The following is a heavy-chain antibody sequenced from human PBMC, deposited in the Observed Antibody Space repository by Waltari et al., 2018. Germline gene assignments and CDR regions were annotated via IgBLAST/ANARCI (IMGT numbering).Heavy chain of an antibody. V-gene: IGHV1-69-2*01. CDR2: VDPEDGQT. J-gene: IGHJ3*02. Sequence: EVRLLQSGAEVKKPGTTLKISCRLSGYTLSNYYIHWIQQAPGKGLQWMGLVDPEDGQTIYAEALPGRISMTADASSETVYMELTSLTSDDSAVYYCATALGDSISASRPFEIWGQGTVITVSS. CDR3: ATALGDSISASRPFEI. CDR1: GYTLSNYY. D-gene: IGHD3-3*02.